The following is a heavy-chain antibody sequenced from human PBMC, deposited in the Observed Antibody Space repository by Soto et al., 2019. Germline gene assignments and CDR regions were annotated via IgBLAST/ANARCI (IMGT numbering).Heavy chain of an antibody. Sequence: SVKVSCKASGGTFSSYAISWVRQAPGQGLEWMGGIIPIFGTANYAQKIQGRVTITADESTSTAYMELSSLRSEDTAVYYCARDGSVTIFGVGISEWHGWFDPWGQGTLVTVSS. D-gene: IGHD3-3*01. J-gene: IGHJ5*02. CDR1: GGTFSSYA. V-gene: IGHV1-69*13. CDR3: ARDGSVTIFGVGISEWHGWFDP. CDR2: IIPIFGTA.